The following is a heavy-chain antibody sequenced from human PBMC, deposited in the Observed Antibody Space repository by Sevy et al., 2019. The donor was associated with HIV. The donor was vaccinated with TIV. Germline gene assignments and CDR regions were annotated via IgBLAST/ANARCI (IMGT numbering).Heavy chain of an antibody. J-gene: IGHJ4*02. CDR1: GFTFGDYA. Sequence: GGSLRLSCTSSGFTFGDYAMSWFRQAPGKGLEWVAFIRRNSHEPYGGTTEYAASVKGRFTISRDDSKSIAYLQMNSLKTEDTAVTRPLATADTPEYFFDYWGQGILVTVSS. D-gene: IGHD5-12*01. CDR2: IRRNSHEPYGGTT. V-gene: IGHV3-49*03. CDR3: LATADTPEYFFDY.